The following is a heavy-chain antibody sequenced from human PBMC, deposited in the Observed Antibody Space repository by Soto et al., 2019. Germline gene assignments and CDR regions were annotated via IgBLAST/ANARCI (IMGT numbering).Heavy chain of an antibody. CDR3: GREPNAGVVGV. D-gene: IGHD3-3*01. CDR1: DGSISDHY. V-gene: IGHV4-59*11. CDR2: IYNNGIT. J-gene: IGHJ3*01. Sequence: PSETLSLTCTFSDGSISDHYLNGIRQSPGRGLEWIAFIYNNGITNYNPSLKSRVTISVDTAKNQFFLKLTSVTAADTAVYFCGREPNAGVVGVWGQGTLV.